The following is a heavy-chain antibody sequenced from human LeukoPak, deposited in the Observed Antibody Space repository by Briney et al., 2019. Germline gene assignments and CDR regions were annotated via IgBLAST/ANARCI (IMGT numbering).Heavy chain of an antibody. CDR1: GYTFTGYY. Sequence: ASVKVSCKASGYTFTGYYMHWVRQAPGQGLEWMGWINPNSGGTNYAQKFQGRVTMTRDTSISTAYMELSRLRSDDTAVYYCARRSSGWYGGAFDYWGQGTLVTVSS. V-gene: IGHV1-2*02. CDR2: INPNSGGT. J-gene: IGHJ4*02. D-gene: IGHD6-19*01. CDR3: ARRSSGWYGGAFDY.